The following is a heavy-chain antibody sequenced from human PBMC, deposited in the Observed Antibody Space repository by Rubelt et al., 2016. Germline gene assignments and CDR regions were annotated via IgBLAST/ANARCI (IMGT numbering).Heavy chain of an antibody. Sequence: VKVSCKASGGTFSSYAISWVRQAPGQGLEWMGRIIPILGIANYAQKFQGRVTITADKSTSTAYMELSSLRSEDTAVYYCARADYDSSGYYYDYWGQGTRVTVSS. J-gene: IGHJ4*02. CDR1: GGTFSSYA. CDR2: IIPILGIA. CDR3: ARADYDSSGYYYDY. D-gene: IGHD3-22*01. V-gene: IGHV1-69*04.